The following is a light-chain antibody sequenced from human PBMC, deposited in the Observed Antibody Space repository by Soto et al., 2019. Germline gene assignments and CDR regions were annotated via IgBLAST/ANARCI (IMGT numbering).Light chain of an antibody. V-gene: IGKV1-27*01. Sequence: DIHLTQSPSSLSASVGDRVTITCRATQDISTYLVWYQQKPGTVPKLLIFAASTLQSGVPSRFSGSGSGTDFTLTISSLQPEDVATYYCQNYNGAPWTCGQGTKVEIK. J-gene: IGKJ1*01. CDR1: QDISTY. CDR2: AAS. CDR3: QNYNGAPWT.